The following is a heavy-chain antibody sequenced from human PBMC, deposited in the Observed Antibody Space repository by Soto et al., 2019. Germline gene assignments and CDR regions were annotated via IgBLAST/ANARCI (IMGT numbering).Heavy chain of an antibody. D-gene: IGHD1-7*01. CDR1: GGSISSYY. V-gene: IGHV4-59*01. Sequence: QVQLQESGPGLVKPSETLSLTCTVSGGSISSYYWSWIRQPPGKGLAWIGYIYYSGSTNYNPSLPRRVTISVDTSKNQFSLKLSSVTAADTAVYYCAREGLTGTIGLYYYYGMDVWGQGTTVTVSS. J-gene: IGHJ6*02. CDR3: AREGLTGTIGLYYYYGMDV. CDR2: IYYSGST.